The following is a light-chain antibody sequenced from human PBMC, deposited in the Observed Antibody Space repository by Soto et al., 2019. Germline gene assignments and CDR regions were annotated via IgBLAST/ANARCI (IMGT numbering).Light chain of an antibody. CDR3: QQYGSSPLT. CDR2: GAS. Sequence: EIVLTQYPGTVSLSLGDSATLCCRGSESVSDNYLAWYQQRSGQAPRLVIYGASSRASAVPDRFSVSGSGANFTLTISRLEPEDFALYYCQQYGSSPLTLAGGTKVEIK. CDR1: ESVSDNY. J-gene: IGKJ4*01. V-gene: IGKV3-20*01.